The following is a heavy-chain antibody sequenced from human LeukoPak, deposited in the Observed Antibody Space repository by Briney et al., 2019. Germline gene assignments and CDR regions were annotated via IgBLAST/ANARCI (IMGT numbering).Heavy chain of an antibody. CDR2: FDPEDGET. CDR1: GYTLTELS. J-gene: IGHJ6*02. CDR3: ATDNMWFGKYGMDV. V-gene: IGHV1-24*01. D-gene: IGHD3-10*01. Sequence: ASVKVSCKVSGYTLTELSIHWVRQAPGKGLEWMGGFDPEDGETIYAQKFQGRVTMTEDTSTDTAYMELSSLRSEDTAVYYCATDNMWFGKYGMDVWDQGTTVTVSS.